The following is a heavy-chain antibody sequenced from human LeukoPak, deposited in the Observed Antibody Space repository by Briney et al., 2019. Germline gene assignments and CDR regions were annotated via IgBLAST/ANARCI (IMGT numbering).Heavy chain of an antibody. CDR1: GYTFTSYY. D-gene: IGHD2-15*01. CDR3: ARDGCSGGRCYYTPTYYFDY. CDR2: INPSGGST. V-gene: IGHV1-46*01. J-gene: IGHJ4*02. Sequence: ASVKVSCKASGYTFTSYYMHWVRQAPGQGLEWMGIINPSGGSTSYAQKFQGRVTMTRDTSTSTVNMEVSSLRSEDTAVYYCARDGCSGGRCYYTPTYYFDYWGQGTLVTVSS.